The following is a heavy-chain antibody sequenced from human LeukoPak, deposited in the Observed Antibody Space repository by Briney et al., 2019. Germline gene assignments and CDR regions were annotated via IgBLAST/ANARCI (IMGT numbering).Heavy chain of an antibody. D-gene: IGHD2-15*01. CDR2: INAYNGNT. V-gene: IGHV1-18*01. J-gene: IGHJ4*02. CDR1: GYTFTSYG. CDR3: ARVLVPHGIDY. Sequence: ASVKVSCKASGYTFTSYGISWVRQAPGQGLQWMGWINAYNGNTNYAQKLQGRATMTTDTSTSIAYMELRSLRSDDTAVYYCARVLVPHGIDYWGQGTLVTVSS.